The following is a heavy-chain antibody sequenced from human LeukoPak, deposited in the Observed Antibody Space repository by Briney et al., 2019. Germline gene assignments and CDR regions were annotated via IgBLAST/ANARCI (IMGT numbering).Heavy chain of an antibody. J-gene: IGHJ4*02. CDR3: VLAGSGSYYFDY. CDR2: IYPGDSDT. D-gene: IGHD3-10*01. CDR1: GYSFANYW. Sequence: GESLKISCKGSGYSFANYWIGWVRQMPGKGLEWMGIIYPGDSDTRYSPSLQGQVTISADKSINTAYLQWSSLKASDTAMYYCVLAGSGSYYFDYWGQGILVTVSS. V-gene: IGHV5-51*01.